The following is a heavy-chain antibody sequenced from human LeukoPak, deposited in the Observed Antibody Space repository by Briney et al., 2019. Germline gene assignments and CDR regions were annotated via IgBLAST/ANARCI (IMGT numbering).Heavy chain of an antibody. CDR3: ARDWALGYCGGDCYPYYYYYGMDV. CDR2: IKQDGSEK. CDR1: GFTFSSYW. Sequence: PGGSLRLSCAASGFTFSSYWMSWVRQAPGKGLEWVANIKQDGSEKYYVDSVEGRFTISRDNAKNSLYLQMNSLRAEDTAVYYCARDWALGYCGGDCYPYYYYYGMDVWGQGTTVTVSS. J-gene: IGHJ6*02. D-gene: IGHD2-21*02. V-gene: IGHV3-7*01.